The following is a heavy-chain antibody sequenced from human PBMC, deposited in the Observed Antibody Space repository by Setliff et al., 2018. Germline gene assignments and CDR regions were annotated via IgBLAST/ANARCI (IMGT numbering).Heavy chain of an antibody. CDR3: ARGTDYHGSGSYWAKDV. J-gene: IGHJ6*04. CDR1: GYTFSAYY. Sequence: ASVKVSCKASGYTFSAYYIHWVRQAPGQGLEWMGWINPHSGGTNFPQTFQGRVTMTRDTSINTAYMELSTLTSDDTAVYYCARGTDYHGSGSYWAKDVWGKGTTVTVSS. CDR2: INPHSGGT. D-gene: IGHD3-10*01. V-gene: IGHV1-2*02.